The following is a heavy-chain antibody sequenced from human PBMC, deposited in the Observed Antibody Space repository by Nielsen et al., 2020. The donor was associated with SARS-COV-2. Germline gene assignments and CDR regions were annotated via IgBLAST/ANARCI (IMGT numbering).Heavy chain of an antibody. J-gene: IGHJ5*02. Sequence: SLQISCAASGFTFDDYALHWVRQAPGKGLEWVSGISWNSGSIGYADSVKGRFTISRDNATNALYLQMNSLRAEDTALYYCANLLLVPWGKGTMV. CDR1: GFTFDDYA. V-gene: IGHV3-9*01. CDR3: ANLLLVP. D-gene: IGHD2-15*01. CDR2: ISWNSGSI.